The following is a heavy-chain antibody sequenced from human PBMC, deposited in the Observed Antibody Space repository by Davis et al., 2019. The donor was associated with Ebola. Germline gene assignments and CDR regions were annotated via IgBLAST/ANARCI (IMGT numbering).Heavy chain of an antibody. V-gene: IGHV3-48*03. CDR1: GFTFSSYE. CDR2: ISSSGSTI. CDR3: AREVAVAYFDY. D-gene: IGHD6-19*01. J-gene: IGHJ4*02. Sequence: GESLKIPCATSGFTFSSYEMNWVRQAPGKGLEWVSYISSSGSTIYYADSVKGRFTISRDNAKNSLYLQMNSLRAEDTAVYYCAREVAVAYFDYWGQGTLVTVSS.